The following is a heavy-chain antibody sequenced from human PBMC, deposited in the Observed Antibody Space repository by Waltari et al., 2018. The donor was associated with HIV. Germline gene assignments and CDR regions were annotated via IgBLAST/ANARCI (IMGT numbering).Heavy chain of an antibody. CDR2: IYYSGST. V-gene: IGHV4-39*01. CDR1: GGSISSSSYY. J-gene: IGHJ4*02. Sequence: QLQLQESGPGLVKPSETLSLTCTVSGGSISSSSYYWGWIRQPPGKGLEWIGSIYYSGSTYYNPSLKSRVTISVDTSKNQFSLKLSSVTAADTAVYYCARHTSERRERYCSGGSCYHPYFDYWGQGTLVTVSS. D-gene: IGHD2-15*01. CDR3: ARHTSERRERYCSGGSCYHPYFDY.